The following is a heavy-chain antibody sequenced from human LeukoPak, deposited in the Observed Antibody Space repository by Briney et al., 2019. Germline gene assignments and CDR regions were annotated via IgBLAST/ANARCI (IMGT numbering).Heavy chain of an antibody. Sequence: GGSLRLSCAASGFSFSSYTMNWVRQAPGKGLKWVSYIRDRSAVSYADSVKGRFTISRDNSKNTLYLQMNSLRAEDTAVYYCARVGYCSSSSCYNWYFDLWGRGTLVTVSS. CDR1: GFSFSSYT. CDR3: ARVGYCSSSSCYNWYFDL. J-gene: IGHJ2*01. CDR2: IRDRSAV. V-gene: IGHV3-48*01. D-gene: IGHD2-2*02.